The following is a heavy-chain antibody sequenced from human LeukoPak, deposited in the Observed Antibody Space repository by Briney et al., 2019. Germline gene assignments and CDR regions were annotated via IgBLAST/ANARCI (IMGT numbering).Heavy chain of an antibody. Sequence: SGGSLRLSCAASGFSFSTYAMSWVRQAPGKGLEWVSSISSSGDSTYYADAVKGRLTISRDNSKNTLYLQMNSLRAEDTAVYYCVEDVVVIVAAKPGIWGQGTLVAVSS. CDR2: ISSSGDST. J-gene: IGHJ1*01. D-gene: IGHD2-15*01. V-gene: IGHV3-23*01. CDR1: GFSFSTYA. CDR3: VEDVVVIVAAKPGI.